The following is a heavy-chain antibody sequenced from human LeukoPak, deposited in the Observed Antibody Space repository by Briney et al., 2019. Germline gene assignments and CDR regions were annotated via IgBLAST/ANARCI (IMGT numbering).Heavy chain of an antibody. D-gene: IGHD2-21*01. J-gene: IGHJ5*02. CDR1: GFTVSSNY. Sequence: GGSLRLSCAASGFTVSSNYMSWVRQAPGKGLEWVSVIYSGGSTYYADSVKGRFTISRDNSKNTLYLQMNSLRAEDTAVYYCARNDGFHIWFDPWGQGTLVTVSS. CDR2: IYSGGST. V-gene: IGHV3-66*01. CDR3: ARNDGFHIWFDP.